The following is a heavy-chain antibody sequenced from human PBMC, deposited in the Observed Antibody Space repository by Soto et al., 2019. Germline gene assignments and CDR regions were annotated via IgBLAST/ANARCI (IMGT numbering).Heavy chain of an antibody. CDR3: ARLPSSGWPGYFDY. Sequence: PSETLSLTCTVSGGSISTSTYYWGWIRQAPGKGLDWIGTIYYSGSTYSNPSLQSRVTISIDTSKNQFSLKLSSVTAADTAVYYCARLPSSGWPGYFDYWGRGTLVTVSS. CDR1: GGSISTSTYY. V-gene: IGHV4-39*01. J-gene: IGHJ4*02. CDR2: IYYSGST. D-gene: IGHD6-19*01.